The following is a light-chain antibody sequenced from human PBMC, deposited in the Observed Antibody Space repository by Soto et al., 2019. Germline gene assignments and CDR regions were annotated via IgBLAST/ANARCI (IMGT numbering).Light chain of an antibody. CDR1: QSVSES. V-gene: IGKV3-11*01. CDR3: QQRSDWLPIT. J-gene: IGKJ5*01. CDR2: DVS. Sequence: EIVLTQSPATLSLSPGERATLSCRASQSVSESLAWYQQKPGQAPRLLIYDVSYRATGIPVGFSGSGSGTDFTLTISSLEPEDFAVYYCQQRSDWLPITFGQGTRLEIK.